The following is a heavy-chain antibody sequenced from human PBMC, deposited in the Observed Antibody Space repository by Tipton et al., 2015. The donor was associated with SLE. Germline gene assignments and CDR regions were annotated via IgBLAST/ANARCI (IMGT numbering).Heavy chain of an antibody. CDR3: ARGFHSNYYYYYGMDV. CDR1: GGSISSGSYY. D-gene: IGHD4-11*01. J-gene: IGHJ6*02. CDR2: IYTSGST. V-gene: IGHV4-61*09. Sequence: TLSLTCAVSGGSISSGSYYWSWIRQPAGKGLEWIGYIYTSGSTNYNPSLKSRVTISVDTSKNQFSLKLSPVTAADTAVYYCARGFHSNYYYYYGMDVWGQETTVTVSS.